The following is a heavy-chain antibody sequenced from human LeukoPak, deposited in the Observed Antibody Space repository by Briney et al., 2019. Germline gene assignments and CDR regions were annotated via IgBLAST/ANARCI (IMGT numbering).Heavy chain of an antibody. V-gene: IGHV3-21*01. J-gene: IGHJ4*02. Sequence: PGGSLRLSCAASGFTFSSYSMNWVRQAPGKGLEWVSSISSSSSYIYYADSVKGRFTISRDNAKNSLYLQMNGLRAEDTAVYYCASIAAAGNFDYWGQGTLVTVSS. D-gene: IGHD6-13*01. CDR1: GFTFSSYS. CDR2: ISSSSSYI. CDR3: ASIAAAGNFDY.